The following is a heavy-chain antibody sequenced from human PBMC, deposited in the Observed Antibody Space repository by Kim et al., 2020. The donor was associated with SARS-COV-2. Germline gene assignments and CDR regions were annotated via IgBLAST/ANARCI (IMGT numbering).Heavy chain of an antibody. CDR2: IKQDGSEK. CDR1: GFTFSSYW. V-gene: IGHV3-7*03. J-gene: IGHJ6*02. Sequence: GGSLRLSCAASGFTFSSYWMSWVRQAPGKGLEWVANIKQDGSEKYYVDSVKGRFTISRNNAKNSLYQQMNSMRAEDTAVYYCARDQGALLCLGVLFFSRYYYGLDVWGQGTTVTVSS. CDR3: ARDQGALLCLGVLFFSRYYYGLDV. D-gene: IGHD3-10*01.